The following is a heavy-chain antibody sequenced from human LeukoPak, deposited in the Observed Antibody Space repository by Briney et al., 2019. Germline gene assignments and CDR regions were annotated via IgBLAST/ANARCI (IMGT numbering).Heavy chain of an antibody. V-gene: IGHV4-38-2*01. J-gene: IGHJ6*03. D-gene: IGHD3-10*01. CDR2: MYHSGTT. CDR3: ARARGGSGIYSPNYYYYMDV. Sequence: SETLSLTCAVSAYSISSGYFWGWIRQPPGKGLEWIGTMYHSGTTYYNPSLKSRVTISVDTSKNHSSLKLSSVTAADTAVYYCARARGGSGIYSPNYYYYMDVWGRGTTVTVSS. CDR1: AYSISSGYF.